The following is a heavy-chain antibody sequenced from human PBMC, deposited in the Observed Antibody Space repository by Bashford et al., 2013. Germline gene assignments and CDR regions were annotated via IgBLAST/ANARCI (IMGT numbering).Heavy chain of an antibody. V-gene: IGHV3-30*18. D-gene: IGHD1-26*01. CDR1: GFTFGSYG. CDR2: ISFDGNSK. J-gene: IGHJ5*01. Sequence: GGSLRLSCAASGFTFGSYGMHWVRRAPGKGLEWVAAISFDGNSKNYADSVKGRFTISRDNSENTLYLQMNSLRAEDTAVYYCAQVGGNDSWGQGTLVTVSS. CDR3: AQVGGNDS.